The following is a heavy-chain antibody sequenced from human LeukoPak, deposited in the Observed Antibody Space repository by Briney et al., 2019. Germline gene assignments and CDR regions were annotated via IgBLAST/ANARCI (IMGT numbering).Heavy chain of an antibody. D-gene: IGHD3-22*01. CDR2: INTNTGNP. CDR3: ARDHLYDSSGYYYDHDAFDI. Sequence: ASVKVSCKASGYTFTSYAMNWVRQAPGQGLEWMGWINTNTGNPTYAQGFTGRFVFSLDTSVSTAYLQISSLKVEDTAVYYCARDHLYDSSGYYYDHDAFDIWGQGTMVTVSS. CDR1: GYTFTSYA. J-gene: IGHJ3*02. V-gene: IGHV7-4-1*02.